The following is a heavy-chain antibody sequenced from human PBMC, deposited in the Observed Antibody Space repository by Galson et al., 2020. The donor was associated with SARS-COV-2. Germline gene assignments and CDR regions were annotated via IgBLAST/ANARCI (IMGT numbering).Heavy chain of an antibody. Sequence: SQTLSLTCTVSGGSISTYYWNWIRQPPGKGLEWIGYIYYSGSTNYNPSLKSRVTISVDTSKNQFSLKLNSVTAADTAVYYCARLPFPGNYYYFDYWGQGSLVTVSS. V-gene: IGHV4-59*08. CDR1: GGSISTYY. D-gene: IGHD1-1*01. CDR2: IYYSGST. J-gene: IGHJ4*02. CDR3: ARLPFPGNYYYFDY.